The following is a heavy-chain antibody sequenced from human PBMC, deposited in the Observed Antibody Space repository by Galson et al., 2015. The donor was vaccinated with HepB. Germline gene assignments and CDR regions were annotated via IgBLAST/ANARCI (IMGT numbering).Heavy chain of an antibody. Sequence: SVKVSCMASGYTFTSYGISWVRQAPGQGLEWMGWISAYNGNTNYAQKLQGRVTMTTDTSTSTAYMELRSLRSDDTAVYYCARTDYYDSSGYYYNYYFQHWGQGTLVTVSS. D-gene: IGHD3-22*01. CDR3: ARTDYYDSSGYYYNYYFQH. CDR1: GYTFTSYG. V-gene: IGHV1-18*04. J-gene: IGHJ1*01. CDR2: ISAYNGNT.